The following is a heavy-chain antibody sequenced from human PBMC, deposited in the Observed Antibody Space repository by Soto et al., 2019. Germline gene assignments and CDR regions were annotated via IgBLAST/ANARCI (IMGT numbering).Heavy chain of an antibody. CDR2: ISAYNGKT. V-gene: IGHV1-18*01. CDR1: GYTFTTYG. J-gene: IGHJ5*02. Sequence: QVQLVQSGAEVKKPGASVKVSCKASGYTFTTYGISWVRQAPGQGLEWMGWISAYNGKTNYAQKVQGRVTMTTDTSTSTAYMELRSLRSDDTAVYYCARDQNPYSSTWRTISANWLGPWGQGTLVTVSS. CDR3: ARDQNPYSSTWRTISANWLGP. D-gene: IGHD6-6*01.